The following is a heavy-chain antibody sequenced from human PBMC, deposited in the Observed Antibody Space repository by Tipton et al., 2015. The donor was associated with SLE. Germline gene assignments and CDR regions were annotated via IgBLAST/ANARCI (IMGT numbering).Heavy chain of an antibody. CDR3: ARDRTGGAGFDY. J-gene: IGHJ4*02. CDR1: GGSISSYY. Sequence: TLSLTCTVSGGSISSYYWSWIRQPPGKGLQWIGYIYYSGSTNYNPSLKSRVTISVDTSKKQFSLRLSSVTAADTAVYYCARDRTGGAGFDYWVQGTLVTVSS. V-gene: IGHV4-59*01. D-gene: IGHD1-1*01. CDR2: IYYSGST.